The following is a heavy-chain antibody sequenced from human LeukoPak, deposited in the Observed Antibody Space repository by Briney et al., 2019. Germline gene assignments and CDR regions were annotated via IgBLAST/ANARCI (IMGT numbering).Heavy chain of an antibody. V-gene: IGHV3-64D*09. Sequence: GGSLRLSCSVSGFTFSAYTMHWVRQAPGRGLQYVSSISTNGGKTYYADSVKGRFIICRDNSKNTLFLQMSSLRVEDTAVYYCVTDQWIAYWGQAFLVTVSS. J-gene: IGHJ4*02. CDR3: VTDQWIAY. CDR2: ISTNGGKT. CDR1: GFTFSAYT. D-gene: IGHD2-8*01.